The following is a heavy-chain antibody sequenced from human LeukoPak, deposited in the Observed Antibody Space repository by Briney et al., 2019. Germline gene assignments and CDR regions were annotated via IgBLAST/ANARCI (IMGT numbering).Heavy chain of an antibody. CDR3: TRGGPYFDY. D-gene: IGHD3-10*01. CDR1: GFTFSSYW. V-gene: IGHV3-74*01. Sequence: GGSLRLSCAASGFTFSSYWMHWVRQAPGKGLVWVSHINTDGSSTTYADYVKGRFTISRDNAKNTLFLQMNSLRAEDTAVYYCTRGGPYFDYWGQGTLVTVSS. CDR2: INTDGSST. J-gene: IGHJ4*02.